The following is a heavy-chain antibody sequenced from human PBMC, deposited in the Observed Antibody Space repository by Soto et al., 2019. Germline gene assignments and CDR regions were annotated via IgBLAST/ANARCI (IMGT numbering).Heavy chain of an antibody. D-gene: IGHD6-6*01. CDR3: ATYIAARTYYYGMDV. Sequence: QVQLVESGGGVVQPGRSLRLSCAASGFTFSSYGMHWVRQAPGKGLEWVAVIWYDGSNKYYADSGKGRFTISRDNSKNTLYLQMNSLRAEDTAVYYCATYIAARTYYYGMDVWGQGTTVTVSS. CDR2: IWYDGSNK. J-gene: IGHJ6*02. V-gene: IGHV3-33*01. CDR1: GFTFSSYG.